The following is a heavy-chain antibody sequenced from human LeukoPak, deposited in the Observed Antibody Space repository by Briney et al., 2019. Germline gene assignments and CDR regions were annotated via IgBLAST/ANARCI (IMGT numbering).Heavy chain of an antibody. V-gene: IGHV3-23*01. Sequence: GGSLRLSCAASGFTFSYYAMSWVRQAPGKGLEWVSAISGSGGSTYYADSVKGQFTISRDNSKSTLYLQMNSLRAEDTAVYYCAKGITSYNYYMDVWGKGTTVTISS. D-gene: IGHD2/OR15-2a*01. CDR1: GFTFSYYA. J-gene: IGHJ6*03. CDR3: AKGITSYNYYMDV. CDR2: ISGSGGST.